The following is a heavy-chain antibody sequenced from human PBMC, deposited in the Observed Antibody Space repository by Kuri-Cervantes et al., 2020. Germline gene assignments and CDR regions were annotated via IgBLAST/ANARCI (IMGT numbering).Heavy chain of an antibody. CDR3: AKGHRYGMDV. V-gene: IGHV3-30*18. CDR1: GFTFSSYW. D-gene: IGHD2-21*01. CDR2: ISYDGSNK. J-gene: IGHJ6*02. Sequence: GGSLRLSCAASGFTFSSYWMSWVRQAPGKGLEWVAVISYDGSNKYYADSVKGRFTISRDNSKNTLYLQMNSLRAEDTAVYYCAKGHRYGMDVWGQGTTVTVSS.